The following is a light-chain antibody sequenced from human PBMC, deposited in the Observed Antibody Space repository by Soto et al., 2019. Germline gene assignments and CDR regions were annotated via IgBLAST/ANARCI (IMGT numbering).Light chain of an antibody. V-gene: IGLV1-40*01. CDR2: DNN. J-gene: IGLJ2*01. CDR3: QSYASSLSAVV. Sequence: QLVLTQPPSVSGAPGQRVAISCTGSSSNIGAGFDVHWYQQFPGTAPKLLIYDNNNRPSGVPDRFSGSKSGTSASLAITGLQAEDEADYYCQSYASSLSAVVFGGGTQLTVL. CDR1: SSNIGAGFD.